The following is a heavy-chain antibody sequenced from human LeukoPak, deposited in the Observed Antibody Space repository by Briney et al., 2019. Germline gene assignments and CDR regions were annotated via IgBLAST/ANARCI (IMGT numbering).Heavy chain of an antibody. J-gene: IGHJ6*03. D-gene: IGHD1-26*01. Sequence: SETLSLTCTVSGVSISSSNSYWGWIRQPPGKGLEWIGSIYYSGNTYYNASLKSQVSISIDTSKNQFSLKLSSVTAADTAVYYCARDRMGAQYYYYMDVWGKGTTVTVSS. V-gene: IGHV4-39*07. CDR3: ARDRMGAQYYYYMDV. CDR1: GVSISSSNSY. CDR2: IYYSGNT.